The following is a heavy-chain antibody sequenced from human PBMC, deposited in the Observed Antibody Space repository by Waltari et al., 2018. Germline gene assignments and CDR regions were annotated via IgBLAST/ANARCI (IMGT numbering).Heavy chain of an antibody. CDR2: INPQRGET. V-gene: IGHV1-2*02. D-gene: IGHD3-10*01. CDR3: ALDHGGHGGLDY. J-gene: IGHJ4*02. Sequence: QVKLLQSGSEVQKPGSSVQVSCTASGSPFIGRYIQWVRQAPGQGPGWLGRINPQRGETDRTQMCHGRVTLTRDTSITTVYMEINRLRPDDTGVYFCALDHGGHGGLDYWGQGTLVTVSS. CDR1: GSPFIGRY.